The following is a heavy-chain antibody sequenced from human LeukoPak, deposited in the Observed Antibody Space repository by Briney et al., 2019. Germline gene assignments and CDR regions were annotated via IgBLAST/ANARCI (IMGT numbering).Heavy chain of an antibody. J-gene: IGHJ5*02. CDR2: IYYSGST. CDR1: GGSISSYY. CDR3: ARDHDYGDSSWFDP. D-gene: IGHD4-17*01. V-gene: IGHV4-59*01. Sequence: SETLSLTCTVSGGSISSYYWSWIRQPPGKGLEWIGYIYYSGSTNYNPSLKSRVTISVDTSKNQFSLKLSSVTAADTAVYYCARDHDYGDSSWFDPWGQGTRVTVSS.